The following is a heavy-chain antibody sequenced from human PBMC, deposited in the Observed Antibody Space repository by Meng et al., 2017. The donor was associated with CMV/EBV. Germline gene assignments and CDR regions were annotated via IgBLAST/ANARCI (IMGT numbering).Heavy chain of an antibody. CDR3: ARDATYYDFWSGYISWFDP. J-gene: IGHJ5*02. CDR1: GSTSSSYS. CDR2: ISSSSSYI. D-gene: IGHD3-3*01. V-gene: IGHV3-21*01. Sequence: GGSLRLSCAASGSTSSSYSMNWVRQAPGKGLEWVSSISSSSSYIYYADSVKGRFTISRDNAKNSLYLQMNSLRAEDTAVYYCARDATYYDFWSGYISWFDPWGQGTLVTVSS.